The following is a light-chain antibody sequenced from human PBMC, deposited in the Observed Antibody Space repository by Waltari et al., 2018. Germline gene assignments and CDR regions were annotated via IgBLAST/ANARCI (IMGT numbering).Light chain of an antibody. V-gene: IGLV2-14*01. J-gene: IGLJ3*02. CDR2: DVN. Sequence: QSALTQPASVSGSPGQSITISCTGISSDVGSYNYVSWYQQHPGKAPKLMIYDVNKRPSGVSSRFSGSKSGNTASLTISGLQAEDEADYFCSSYTASYPFEGVFGGGTKLTVL. CDR3: SSYTASYPFEGV. CDR1: SSDVGSYNY.